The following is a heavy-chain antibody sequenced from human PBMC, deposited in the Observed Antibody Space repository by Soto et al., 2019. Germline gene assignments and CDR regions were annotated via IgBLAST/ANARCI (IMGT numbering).Heavy chain of an antibody. CDR3: ARSRVATIGGYYFDY. V-gene: IGHV1-69*13. CDR1: GGTFSSYA. D-gene: IGHD5-12*01. CDR2: IIPISGTA. Sequence: ASVKVSCKASGGTFSSYAISWVRQAPGQGLEWMGGIIPISGTANYAQKFQGRVTITADESTSTAYMELSSLRSEDTAVYYCARSRVATIGGYYFDYRGQGTLVTVAS. J-gene: IGHJ4*02.